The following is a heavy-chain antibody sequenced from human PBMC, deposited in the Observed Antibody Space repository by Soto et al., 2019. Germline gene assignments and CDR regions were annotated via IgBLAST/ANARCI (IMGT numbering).Heavy chain of an antibody. Sequence: PGESLKISCKGSGYSFTSYWIGWVRQMPGKGLEWMGIIYPGDSDTRYSPSFQGQVTISADKSISTAYMELRSLRSDDTAVYYCARLGWVAVAGNYYYYGMDVWGQGTTVTVSS. CDR2: IYPGDSDT. D-gene: IGHD6-19*01. CDR3: ARLGWVAVAGNYYYYGMDV. CDR1: GYSFTSYW. J-gene: IGHJ6*02. V-gene: IGHV5-51*01.